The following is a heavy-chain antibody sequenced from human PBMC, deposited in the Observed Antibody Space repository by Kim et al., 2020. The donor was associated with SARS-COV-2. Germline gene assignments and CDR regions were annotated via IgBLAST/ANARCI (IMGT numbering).Heavy chain of an antibody. J-gene: IGHJ6*03. CDR3: ASRAPLRSYYYMDV. Sequence: SETLSLTCTVSGGSISSSSYYWGWIRQPPGKGLEWIGSIYYSGSTYYNPSLKSRVTISVDTSKNQFSLKLSSVTAADTAVYYCASRAPLRSYYYMDVWGKGTTVTVSS. CDR1: GGSISSSSYY. CDR2: IYYSGST. V-gene: IGHV4-39*01.